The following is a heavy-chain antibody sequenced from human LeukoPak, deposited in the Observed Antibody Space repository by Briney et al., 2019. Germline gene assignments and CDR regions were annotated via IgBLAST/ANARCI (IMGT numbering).Heavy chain of an antibody. Sequence: SVKVSCKASGGTFSSYAISWVRQAPGQGLEWMGGIIPIFGTANYAQKFQGRVTITADESTSTAYMELRSLRSDDTAVYYCATDSGSYQFDYWGQGTLVTVSS. V-gene: IGHV1-69*13. CDR2: IIPIFGTA. CDR3: ATDSGSYQFDY. D-gene: IGHD1-26*01. CDR1: GGTFSSYA. J-gene: IGHJ4*02.